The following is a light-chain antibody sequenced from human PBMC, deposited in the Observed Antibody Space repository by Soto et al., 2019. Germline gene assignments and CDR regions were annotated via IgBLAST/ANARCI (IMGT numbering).Light chain of an antibody. Sequence: ETVLTQSPATLSLSPGDGATLSCRASQTITKYLAWYQQKPGQAPRLLIYESSERASGVPVRFRGGGSGTDFTLTISSLEPEDFAFYYCQQRASGPWTFGQGTRVEL. J-gene: IGKJ1*01. CDR1: QTITKY. CDR2: ESS. CDR3: QQRASGPWT. V-gene: IGKV3-11*01.